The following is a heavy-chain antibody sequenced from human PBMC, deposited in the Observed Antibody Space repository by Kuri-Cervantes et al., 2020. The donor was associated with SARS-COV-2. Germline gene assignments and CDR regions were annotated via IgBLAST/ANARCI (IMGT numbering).Heavy chain of an antibody. V-gene: IGHV4-59*12. CDR2: IYYSGST. J-gene: IGHJ4*02. Sequence: GSLRLSCTVPGGSISSYYWSWIRQPPGKGLEWIGYIYYSGSTNYNPSLKSRVTISVDTSKNQFSLKLSSVTAADTAVYYCAREYYDILTGHQLFDYWGQGTLVTVSS. CDR3: AREYYDILTGHQLFDY. CDR1: GGSISSYY. D-gene: IGHD3-9*01.